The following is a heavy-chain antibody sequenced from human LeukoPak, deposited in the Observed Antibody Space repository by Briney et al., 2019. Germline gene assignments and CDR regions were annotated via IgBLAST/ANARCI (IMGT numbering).Heavy chain of an antibody. CDR3: ARQFGVVGVSFY. CDR1: GYNFTTYW. CDR2: IYPEDSDT. J-gene: IGHJ4*02. D-gene: IGHD3-16*01. V-gene: IGHV5-51*01. Sequence: GESLRISCKGSGYNFTTYWIGWVRQVPGKGLEWVAIIYPEDSDTRYSPSFQGQVTISADKSISTAYLQWSSLKASGTAMYYCARQFGVVGVSFYWGQGTLVTVSS.